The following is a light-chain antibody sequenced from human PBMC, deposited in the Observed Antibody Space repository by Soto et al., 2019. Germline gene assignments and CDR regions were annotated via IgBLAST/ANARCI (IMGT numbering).Light chain of an antibody. Sequence: EIVLTQSPATLALSPGESATLSCRASQNVGSMYFAWYQQKPGQAPKLLIYGTSNRATRIPDRFSGSGSDTGFRLTISSLEPGDLAVYYCQQYGSFPRTFGQGTKVEIK. V-gene: IGKV3-20*01. CDR1: QNVGSMY. CDR2: GTS. J-gene: IGKJ1*01. CDR3: QQYGSFPRT.